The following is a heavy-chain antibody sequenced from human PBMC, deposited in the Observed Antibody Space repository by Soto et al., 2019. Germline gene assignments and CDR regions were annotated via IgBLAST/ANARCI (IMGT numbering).Heavy chain of an antibody. V-gene: IGHV1-46*01. CDR2: INPSGGST. D-gene: IGHD3-10*01. J-gene: IGHJ3*02. CDR3: ARGDYYGSGSYSPWVTDAFDI. Sequence: GASVKVSCKASVYTFTSYYIHWVRQAPGQGLEWMGIINPSGGSTSYAQKFQGRVTMTRDTSTSTVYMELSSLRSEDTAVYYCARGDYYGSGSYSPWVTDAFDIWGQGTMVTVSS. CDR1: VYTFTSYY.